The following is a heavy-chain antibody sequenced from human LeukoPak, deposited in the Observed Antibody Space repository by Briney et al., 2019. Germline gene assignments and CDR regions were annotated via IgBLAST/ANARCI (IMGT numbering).Heavy chain of an antibody. Sequence: GGSLRLSCAGSGFIFTPYTMDWVRQAPGKGLEWVALILHDGSDKNYADSVKGRFTISRDNSKNTVHVQRNNLRPDDTAVYYCVRDGMAGTPNAFDMWGQGTMVTVSS. D-gene: IGHD6-19*01. J-gene: IGHJ3*02. CDR1: GFIFTPYT. V-gene: IGHV3-30*04. CDR2: ILHDGSDK. CDR3: VRDGMAGTPNAFDM.